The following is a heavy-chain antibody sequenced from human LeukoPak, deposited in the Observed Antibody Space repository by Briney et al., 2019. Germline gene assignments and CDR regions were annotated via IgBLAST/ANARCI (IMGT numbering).Heavy chain of an antibody. CDR1: GFTFSNYW. Sequence: PGGSLRLSCAASGFTFSNYWMHWVRQAPGKGLVWVSRINSYGSNTSYEDSVKGRFTISRDNAKNTLNLQMNSIRAEETAVYYCGSYDSSGNPRGGRDYYYYMDVWGKGTTVTVSS. J-gene: IGHJ6*03. CDR2: INSYGSNT. D-gene: IGHD3-22*01. V-gene: IGHV3-74*01. CDR3: GSYDSSGNPRGGRDYYYYMDV.